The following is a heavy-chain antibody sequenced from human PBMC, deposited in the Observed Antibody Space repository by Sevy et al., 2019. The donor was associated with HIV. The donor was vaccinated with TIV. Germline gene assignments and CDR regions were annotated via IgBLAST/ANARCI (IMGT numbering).Heavy chain of an antibody. CDR2: FDPEDGET. V-gene: IGHV1-24*01. CDR1: GCTLTELS. D-gene: IGHD3-22*01. J-gene: IGHJ4*02. Sequence: ASVKVSCKVSGCTLTELSMHWVRQAPGKGLEWMGGFDPEDGETIYALKFQGRVTMTEDTSTDTAYMELSSLRSEDTAVYYCATPRGGEGDYYDSSGYYFFDYWGQGTLVTVSS. CDR3: ATPRGGEGDYYDSSGYYFFDY.